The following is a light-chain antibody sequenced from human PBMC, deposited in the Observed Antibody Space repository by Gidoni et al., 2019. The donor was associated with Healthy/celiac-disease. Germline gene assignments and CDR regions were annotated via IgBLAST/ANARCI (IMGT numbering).Light chain of an antibody. CDR2: AAS. V-gene: IGKV1-9*01. Sequence: DIQLTQSPSFLSASVGDRVTITCRASQGISSYLDWYQQKPGKAPKLLIYAASNLQSGVPSRFRGSGSGTEFTLTISSLQPEDFATYYCQQLNSYPPTFGGGTKVEIK. J-gene: IGKJ4*01. CDR1: QGISSY. CDR3: QQLNSYPPT.